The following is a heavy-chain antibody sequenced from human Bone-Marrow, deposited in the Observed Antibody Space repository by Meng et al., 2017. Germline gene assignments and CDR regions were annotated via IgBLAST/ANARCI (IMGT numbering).Heavy chain of an antibody. Sequence: GESLKISCAASGFTFSDYEMNWVRQAPGKGLEWVSYISTSGDTTFYADSVKGRITISRDNAKNSLYLQMNSLRAEDTAVYYCARDLAVAGNNYYGMDVWGQGTTVTVSS. CDR1: GFTFSDYE. CDR2: ISTSGDTT. J-gene: IGHJ6*02. D-gene: IGHD6-19*01. CDR3: ARDLAVAGNNYYGMDV. V-gene: IGHV3-48*03.